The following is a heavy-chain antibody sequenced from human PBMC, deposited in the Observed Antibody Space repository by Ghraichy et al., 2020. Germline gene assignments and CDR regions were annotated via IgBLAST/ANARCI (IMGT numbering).Heavy chain of an antibody. J-gene: IGHJ4*01. D-gene: IGHD2-15*01. CDR2: ISYDERNK. CDR1: GFTFSTSG. Sequence: GGSLSLSCAASGFTFSTSGMHWVRQAPGKGLEWVAVISYDERNKNYADSVKGRFTISRDNSKNTLYLHMNSLRPEDTAVYYCAKERHRRVVVAATLDYWGQGSMVTVSS. CDR3: AKERHRRVVVAATLDY. V-gene: IGHV3-30*18.